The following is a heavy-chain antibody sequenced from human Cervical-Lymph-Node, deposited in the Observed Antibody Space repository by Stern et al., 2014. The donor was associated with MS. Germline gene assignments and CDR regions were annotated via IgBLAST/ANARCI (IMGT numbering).Heavy chain of an antibody. Sequence: QLQLQESGPGLVKPSETLSLTCTVSGGSISSYYWSWIRQPPGKGLEWIGYIYFSGSTNYNPSLKSGVTIIVETSNNQFSSKPSTVTAADTAVYYCARGATQAFDPWGQGTLVTVSS. CDR1: GGSISSYY. V-gene: IGHV4-59*01. CDR2: IYFSGST. J-gene: IGHJ5*02. CDR3: ARGATQAFDP.